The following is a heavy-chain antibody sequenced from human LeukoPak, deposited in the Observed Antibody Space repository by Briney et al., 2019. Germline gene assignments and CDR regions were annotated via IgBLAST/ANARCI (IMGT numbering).Heavy chain of an antibody. CDR1: GGSVSSGSYY. CDR2: IYYSGST. D-gene: IGHD1-26*01. CDR3: ARRPKVGSTGFYFDP. V-gene: IGHV4-39*01. J-gene: IGHJ5*02. Sequence: SSETLSLTCTVSGGSVSSGSYYWGWIRQPPGKGLEWIGNIYYSGSTYYNPSLKSRVTISVETSKNQFSLKLASLTAADTAVYYCARRPKVGSTGFYFDPWGPGTLVTVSS.